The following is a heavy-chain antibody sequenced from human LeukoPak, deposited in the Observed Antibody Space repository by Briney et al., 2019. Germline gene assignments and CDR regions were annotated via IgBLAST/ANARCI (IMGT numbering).Heavy chain of an antibody. CDR1: GGTFSSYA. Sequence: ASVKVSCKASGGTFSSYAISWVRQAPGQGLEWMGWINPNSGGTNYAQKFQGRVTMTRDTSISTAYMELSRLRSDDTAVYYCAREFQSGYSYGYSDYWGQGTLVTVSS. D-gene: IGHD5-18*01. V-gene: IGHV1-2*02. CDR2: INPNSGGT. J-gene: IGHJ4*02. CDR3: AREFQSGYSYGYSDY.